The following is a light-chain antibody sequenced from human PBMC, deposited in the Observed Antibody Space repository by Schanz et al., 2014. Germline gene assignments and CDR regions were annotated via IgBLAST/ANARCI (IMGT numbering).Light chain of an antibody. Sequence: QSALTQPRSVSGSPGQSVTISCTGTSSDVGGYNYVSWYQLHPGKAPKLMIYDVSNRPSGVSNRFSGSKSGNTASLTISGLQAEDEADYYCSSYTSSSTPVVFGGGTKLTVL. CDR3: SSYTSSSTPVV. V-gene: IGLV2-14*01. CDR2: DVS. CDR1: SSDVGGYNY. J-gene: IGLJ2*01.